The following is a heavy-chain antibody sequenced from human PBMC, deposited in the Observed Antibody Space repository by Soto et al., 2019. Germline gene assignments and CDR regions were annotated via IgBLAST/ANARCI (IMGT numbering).Heavy chain of an antibody. V-gene: IGHV3-30-3*01. J-gene: IGHJ6*02. CDR3: ARVFLECLSTYGMDV. CDR1: GFTFSSYA. D-gene: IGHD3-3*01. CDR2: ISYDGSNK. Sequence: GGSLRLSCAASGFTFSSYAMHWVRQAPGKGLEWVAVISYDGSNKYYADSVKGRFTIPRDNSKNTLYLQMNSLRAEDTAVYYCARVFLECLSTYGMDVWGQGTTVTVSS.